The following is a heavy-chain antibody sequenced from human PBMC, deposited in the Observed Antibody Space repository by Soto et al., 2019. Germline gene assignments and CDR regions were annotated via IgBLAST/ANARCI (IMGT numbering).Heavy chain of an antibody. D-gene: IGHD6-13*01. J-gene: IGHJ6*02. V-gene: IGHV3-23*01. CDR2: ISGSGGST. Sequence: GGSLRLSCAASGVTFSSYAMSWVRQAPGKGLEWVSAISGSGGSTYYADSVKGRFTISRDNSKNTLYLQMNSLRAEDTAVYYCAKDLSRSRLYYYGMDVWGQGTTVTVSS. CDR1: GVTFSSYA. CDR3: AKDLSRSRLYYYGMDV.